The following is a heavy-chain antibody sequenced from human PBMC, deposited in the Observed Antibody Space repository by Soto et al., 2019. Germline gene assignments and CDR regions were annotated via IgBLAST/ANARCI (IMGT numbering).Heavy chain of an antibody. CDR3: ARDRDYDFWSGYSGRYGMDV. CDR2: IYSGGST. V-gene: IGHV3-53*01. CDR1: GFTVSSHY. Sequence: EVQLVESGGGLIQPGGSLRLSCAASGFTVSSHYMSWVRQAPGKGLEWVSVIYSGGSTYYADSVKGRFTISRDNSKNTLYLQMNSLRAEDTAVYYCARDRDYDFWSGYSGRYGMDVWGQGTTVTVSS. D-gene: IGHD3-3*01. J-gene: IGHJ6*02.